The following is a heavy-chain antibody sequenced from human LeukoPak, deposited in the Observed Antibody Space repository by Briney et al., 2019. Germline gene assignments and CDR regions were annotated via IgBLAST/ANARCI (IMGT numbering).Heavy chain of an antibody. V-gene: IGHV3-23*01. CDR2: ISGSGGST. CDR1: GFTFSSYA. CDR3: ARSVITIFGVGEFDY. Sequence: PGGSLRLSCAASGFTFSSYAMSWVRQAPGKGLEWVSAISGSGGSTYYADSVKGRFTISRDNAKNSLYLQMNSLRAEDTAVYYCARSVITIFGVGEFDYWGQGTLVTVSS. J-gene: IGHJ4*02. D-gene: IGHD3-3*01.